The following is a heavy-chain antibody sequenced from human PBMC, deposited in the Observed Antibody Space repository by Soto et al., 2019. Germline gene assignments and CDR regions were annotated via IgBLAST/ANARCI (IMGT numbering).Heavy chain of an antibody. CDR1: GGSISISSYY. J-gene: IGHJ4*02. V-gene: IGHV4-39*01. D-gene: IGHD3-16*01. Sequence: SETLSLTCTVSGGSISISSYYLGWIRQPPGKGLEWIGSIYYSGSTYYNPSLKSRVAISVDTSKNQFSLKLSSVTAADTAVYYCARLWGELSDYWGKGTRFTFSS. CDR3: ARLWGELSDY. CDR2: IYYSGST.